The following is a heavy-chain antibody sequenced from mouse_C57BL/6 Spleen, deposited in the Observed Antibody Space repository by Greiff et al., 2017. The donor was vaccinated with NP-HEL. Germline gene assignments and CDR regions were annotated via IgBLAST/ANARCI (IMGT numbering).Heavy chain of an antibody. CDR2: IDPSDSYT. CDR3: ARSMVTKYFDV. J-gene: IGHJ1*03. V-gene: IGHV1-69*01. D-gene: IGHD2-2*01. CDR1: GYTFTSYW. Sequence: QVQLQQPGAELVMPGASVKLSCKASGYTFTSYWMHWVKQRPGQGLEWIGEIDPSDSYTNYNQKFKGKSTLTVDKSSSTAYMQLSSLTSEDSAVYYCARSMVTKYFDVWGTGTTVTVSS.